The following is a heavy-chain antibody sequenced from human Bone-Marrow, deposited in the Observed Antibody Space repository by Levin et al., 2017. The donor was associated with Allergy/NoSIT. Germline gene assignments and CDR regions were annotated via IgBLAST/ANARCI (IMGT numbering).Heavy chain of an antibody. CDR3: ARWFCSGGSCYFIEY. CDR1: GGSISSGDYY. D-gene: IGHD2-15*01. J-gene: IGHJ4*02. Sequence: LRLSCTVSGGSISSGDYYWSWIRQSPGKGPEWIGYTHYSGNSYYNPSLKSRVIISVDTSKNQFSLKLSSVTAADTAVYHCARWFCSGGSCYFIEYWGQGTLVTVSS. CDR2: THYSGNS. V-gene: IGHV4-30-4*01.